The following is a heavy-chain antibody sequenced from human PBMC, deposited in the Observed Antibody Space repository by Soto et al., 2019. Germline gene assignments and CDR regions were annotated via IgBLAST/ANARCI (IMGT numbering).Heavy chain of an antibody. D-gene: IGHD3-22*01. CDR3: ARAMIVVGRITYFDY. J-gene: IGHJ4*02. Sequence: TLSPTFHLSGPSTRTIGNCWSWIREHRGKGLEWIGYIYYSGSTNTNPAHKSRVSVTVDTSKNKFSVKLSSVTAADAAVYYCARAMIVVGRITYFDYWGQGSLVTVSS. CDR2: IYYSGST. CDR1: GPSTRTIGNC. V-gene: IGHV4-31*03.